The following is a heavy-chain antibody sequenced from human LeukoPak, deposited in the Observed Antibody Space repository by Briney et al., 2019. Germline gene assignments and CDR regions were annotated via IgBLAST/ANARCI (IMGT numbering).Heavy chain of an antibody. J-gene: IGHJ4*02. CDR3: ARVPHCSSTSCRYYFDY. D-gene: IGHD2-2*01. CDR2: MNPNSGNT. V-gene: IGHV1-8*01. CDR1: GYTFTSYD. Sequence: GASVTVSFKASGYTFTSYDINWVRQATGQGLEWMGLMNPNSGNTGYAQKFQGRVTMTRNTSISTAYMELSSLRSEDTAVYYCARVPHCSSTSCRYYFDYWGQGTLVTVSS.